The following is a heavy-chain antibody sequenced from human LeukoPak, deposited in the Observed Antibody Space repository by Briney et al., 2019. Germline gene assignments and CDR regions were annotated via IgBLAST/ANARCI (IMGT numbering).Heavy chain of an antibody. CDR3: ARGTNTIFGVVITYNWFDP. CDR1: GGSFSGYY. J-gene: IGHJ5*02. V-gene: IGHV4-34*01. D-gene: IGHD3-3*01. Sequence: SETLSLTCAVYGGSFSGYYWSWIRQPPGKGLEWIGEINHSGSTNYNPSLKSRVTISVDTSKNQFSLKLSSVTAADTAVYYCARGTNTIFGVVITYNWFDPWGQGTLVTVSS. CDR2: INHSGST.